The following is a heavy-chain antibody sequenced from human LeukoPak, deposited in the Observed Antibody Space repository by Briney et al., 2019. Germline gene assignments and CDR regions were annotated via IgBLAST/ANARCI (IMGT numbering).Heavy chain of an antibody. CDR3: AREKEGWFGELSGYFDY. D-gene: IGHD3-10*01. V-gene: IGHV3-21*01. Sequence: GGSLRLSCAASGFTFSSYSMNWVRQAPGKGLEWVSSISSSSSYIYYADSVKGRFTISRDNAKSSLYLQMNSLRAEDTAVYYCAREKEGWFGELSGYFDYWGQGTLVTVSS. CDR1: GFTFSSYS. J-gene: IGHJ4*02. CDR2: ISSSSSYI.